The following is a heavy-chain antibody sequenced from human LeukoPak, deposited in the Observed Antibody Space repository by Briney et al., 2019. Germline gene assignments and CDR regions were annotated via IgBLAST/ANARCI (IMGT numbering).Heavy chain of an antibody. CDR2: ISYDGSNK. CDR3: ARERCTNGVCSDVGYYFDY. V-gene: IGHV3-30*04. Sequence: GGSLRLSCAASGFTFNDYYMTWIRQAPGKGLEWVAVISYDGSNKYYADSVKGRFTISRDNSKNTLFLQMNSLRVEDTAVYYCARERCTNGVCSDVGYYFDYWGQGTLVIVSS. D-gene: IGHD2-8*01. J-gene: IGHJ4*02. CDR1: GFTFNDYY.